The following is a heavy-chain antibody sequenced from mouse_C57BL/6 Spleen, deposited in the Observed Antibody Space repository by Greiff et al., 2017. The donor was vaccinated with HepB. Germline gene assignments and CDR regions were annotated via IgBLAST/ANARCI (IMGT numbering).Heavy chain of an antibody. CDR1: GYTFTDYE. J-gene: IGHJ4*01. Sequence: VQVVESGAELVRPGASVTLSCKASGYTFTDYEMHWVKQTPVHGLEWIGAIDPETGGTAYNQKFKGKAILTADKSSSTAYMELRSLTSEDSAVYYCTRLRAPYAMDYWGQGTSVTVSS. D-gene: IGHD3-3*01. V-gene: IGHV1-15*01. CDR3: TRLRAPYAMDY. CDR2: IDPETGGT.